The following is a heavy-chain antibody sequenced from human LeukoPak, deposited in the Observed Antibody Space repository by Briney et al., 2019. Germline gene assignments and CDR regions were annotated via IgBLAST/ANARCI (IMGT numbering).Heavy chain of an antibody. D-gene: IGHD4-17*01. CDR1: GFTFSSYA. J-gene: IGHJ4*02. Sequence: PGGSLRLSCAASGFTFSSYAMHWVRQAPGKGLEWVAVISYDGSNKYYADSVKGRFTISRDNSKNTLYLQKNSLRAEDTAVYYCAPHPGLYGDYKPMFDYWGQGTLVTVSS. V-gene: IGHV3-30*04. CDR3: APHPGLYGDYKPMFDY. CDR2: ISYDGSNK.